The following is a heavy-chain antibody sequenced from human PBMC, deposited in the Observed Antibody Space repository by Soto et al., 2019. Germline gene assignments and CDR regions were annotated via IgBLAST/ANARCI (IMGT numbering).Heavy chain of an antibody. D-gene: IGHD1-1*01. Sequence: PSETLSLTCAVYGGSFSGYYWSWIRQPPGKGLEWIGEINHSGSTNYNPSLKSRVTISVDTSKNQFSLKLSSVTAADTAVYYCARGRPYFWKENWFDPWGQGTLVTVSS. CDR1: GGSFSGYY. V-gene: IGHV4-34*01. CDR2: INHSGST. CDR3: ARGRPYFWKENWFDP. J-gene: IGHJ5*02.